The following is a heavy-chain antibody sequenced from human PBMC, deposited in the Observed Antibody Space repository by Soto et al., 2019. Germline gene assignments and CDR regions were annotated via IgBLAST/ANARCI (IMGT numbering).Heavy chain of an antibody. V-gene: IGHV1-69*13. CDR3: ARSPRRDKYSYGSYTFDY. J-gene: IGHJ4*02. Sequence: SVKVSCKASGGTFSSYAISWVREAPGQGLEWMGGIIPIFGTANYAQKFQGRVTITADESTSTAYMELSSLRSEDTAVYYCARSPRRDKYSYGSYTFDYWGQGTLVTVSS. D-gene: IGHD5-18*01. CDR1: GGTFSSYA. CDR2: IIPIFGTA.